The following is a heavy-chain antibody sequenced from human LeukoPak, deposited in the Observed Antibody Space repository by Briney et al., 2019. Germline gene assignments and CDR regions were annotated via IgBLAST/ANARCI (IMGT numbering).Heavy chain of an antibody. V-gene: IGHV4-59*01. D-gene: IGHD3-10*01. CDR3: ARDGYGGVDY. Sequence: SETLSLTCTVSGDSISTYYWSWIRQPPGKGLEWVGYIYHSGSTKYNPSLKSRVTISVDTSKKQFSLKLSSVTAADTAVYYCARDGYGGVDYWGQGTLVTVSS. J-gene: IGHJ4*02. CDR1: GDSISTYY. CDR2: IYHSGST.